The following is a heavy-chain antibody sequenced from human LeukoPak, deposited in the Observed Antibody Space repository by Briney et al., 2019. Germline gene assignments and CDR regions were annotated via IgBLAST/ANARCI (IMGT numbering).Heavy chain of an antibody. J-gene: IGHJ4*02. Sequence: PSETLSLTCAVYGGSFSGYYWSWIRQPPGKGLEWIGEINHSGSTNYNPSLKSRVTISVDTSKNQFSLKLSSVTAADTAVYYCARGGRYSSGWYWNYWGQGTLVTVSS. CDR3: ARGGRYSSGWYWNY. CDR2: INHSGST. D-gene: IGHD6-19*01. CDR1: GGSFSGYY. V-gene: IGHV4-34*01.